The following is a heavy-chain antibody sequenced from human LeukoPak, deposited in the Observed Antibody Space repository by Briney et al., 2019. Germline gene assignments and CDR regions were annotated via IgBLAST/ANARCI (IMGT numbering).Heavy chain of an antibody. CDR1: GGSFSGYY. J-gene: IGHJ5*02. V-gene: IGHV4-34*01. D-gene: IGHD2-2*01. CDR3: ARVVVPAAKPTFNWFDP. CDR2: INHSGST. Sequence: SETLSLTCAVYGGSFSGYYWSWIRQPPGKGLEWIGEINHSGSTNYNPSLKSRVTISVDTSKNQFSLKLSSVTAADTAVYYCARVVVPAAKPTFNWFDPWGQGTLVTVSS.